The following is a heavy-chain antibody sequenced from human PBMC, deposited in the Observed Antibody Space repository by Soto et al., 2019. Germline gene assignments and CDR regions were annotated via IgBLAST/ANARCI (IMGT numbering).Heavy chain of an antibody. V-gene: IGHV1-69*01. CDR3: ATGGHNDGYNFYHGMDV. CDR2: IIPIFNTA. J-gene: IGHJ6*02. CDR1: GGTFNTFA. Sequence: QEQLVQSGAEVKKPGSSVKVSCKVSGGTFNTFAISWVRQAPGQGLEWMGGIIPIFNTAKYAQIFRGRLRISADGATTTAYMELSGLTSADTAVYFCATGGHNDGYNFYHGMDVWGQGTTVTVS. D-gene: IGHD5-18*01.